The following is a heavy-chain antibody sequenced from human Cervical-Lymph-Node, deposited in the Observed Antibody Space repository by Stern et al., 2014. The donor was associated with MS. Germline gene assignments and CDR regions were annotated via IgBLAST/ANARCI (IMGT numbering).Heavy chain of an antibody. D-gene: IGHD3-22*01. CDR3: ARVDYYESSGFFMY. J-gene: IGHJ4*02. Sequence: QVQLVQSGPEVKKPGASVRVPCKASGYTFTMFGLSWVRQAPGQGLAWMGWISTYTSNTNCAEKFQGRVTLTTDTSTDTAYMELRNLKSDDTAVYYCARVDYYESSGFFMYWGQGTLVTVSS. CDR2: ISTYTSNT. V-gene: IGHV1-18*01. CDR1: GYTFTMFG.